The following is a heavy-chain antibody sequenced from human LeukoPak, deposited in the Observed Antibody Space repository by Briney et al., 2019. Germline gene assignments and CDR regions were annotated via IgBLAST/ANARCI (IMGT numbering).Heavy chain of an antibody. V-gene: IGHV3-48*02. CDR2: ITSSSSTI. D-gene: IGHD1-1*01. J-gene: IGHJ4*02. Sequence: GGSLRLSCAASRFTFSRYSMNWVRQAPGKGLEWVSYITSSSSTIYYADSVKGRFTISRDNAKNSLFLQMNSLRDEDTAVYYCARVAGTTGHFDFWGLGTLVTVSS. CDR1: RFTFSRYS. CDR3: ARVAGTTGHFDF.